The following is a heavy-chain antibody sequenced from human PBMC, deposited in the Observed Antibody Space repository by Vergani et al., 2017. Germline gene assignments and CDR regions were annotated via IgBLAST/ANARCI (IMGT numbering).Heavy chain of an antibody. CDR1: GFSLSNARMG. CDR2: IFSNDEK. CDR3: ARLYCSSTSCYYGY. V-gene: IGHV2-26*01. Sequence: QVTLQESGPVLVKPTETLTLTCTVSGFSLSNARMGVSWIRQPPGKALEWLAHIFSNDEKSYSTSLKSRLTTSKDTSKSQVVLTMTNMDPVDTATYYCARLYCSSTSCYYGYWGQGTLVTVSS. D-gene: IGHD2-2*01. J-gene: IGHJ4*02.